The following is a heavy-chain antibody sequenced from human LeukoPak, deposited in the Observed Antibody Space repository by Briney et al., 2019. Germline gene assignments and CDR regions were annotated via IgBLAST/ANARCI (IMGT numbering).Heavy chain of an antibody. Sequence: SETLFLTCTVSGYSISNGYYWGWIRQPPGKGLEWIGSIYHTGSIYYNPSLKRRFTISVDTSKNQFSPRLSSVTAADTAVYYCARGERGDYWGQGTLVTVSS. J-gene: IGHJ4*02. CDR1: GYSISNGYY. V-gene: IGHV4-38-2*02. D-gene: IGHD5-24*01. CDR3: ARGERGDY. CDR2: IYHTGSI.